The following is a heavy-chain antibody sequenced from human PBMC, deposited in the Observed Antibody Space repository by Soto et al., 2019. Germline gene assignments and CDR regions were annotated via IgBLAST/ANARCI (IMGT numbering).Heavy chain of an antibody. D-gene: IGHD3-3*01. CDR2: IKQDGSEK. J-gene: IGHJ6*02. CDR1: GFTFSSYW. Sequence: GGSLRLSCAASGFTFSSYWMSWVRQAPGKGLEWVANIKQDGSEKYYVDSVKGRFTISRDNAKNSLYLQMNSLRAEDTAVYYCARDKYYDFWSGYSFCGMDVWGQGTTVTVSS. V-gene: IGHV3-7*01. CDR3: ARDKYYDFWSGYSFCGMDV.